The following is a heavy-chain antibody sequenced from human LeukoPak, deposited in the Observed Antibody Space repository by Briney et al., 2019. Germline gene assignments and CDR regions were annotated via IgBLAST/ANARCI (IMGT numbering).Heavy chain of an antibody. V-gene: IGHV4-59*08. CDR1: GGSFSGYY. CDR3: ARRRDAFDI. J-gene: IGHJ3*02. Sequence: YPSETLSLTCAVYGGSFSGYYWSWIRQPPGKGLEWIGYIYYSGSTNYNPSLKSRVTISVDTSKNQFSLKLSSVTAADTAVYYCARRRDAFDIWGQGTMVTVSS. CDR2: IYYSGST.